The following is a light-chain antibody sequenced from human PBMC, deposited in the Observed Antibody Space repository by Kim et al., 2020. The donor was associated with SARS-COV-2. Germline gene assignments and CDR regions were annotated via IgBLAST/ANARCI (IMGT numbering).Light chain of an antibody. V-gene: IGKV1-16*01. CDR2: AAS. J-gene: IGKJ1*01. Sequence: SSGGDRVTITCRASQDISSNLAWFQQKPGKAPKSLIYAASSLQSGAPSRFSGAGSGTDFTLTISTLQAEDSGTYYCQQYSGYPRTFGQGTKVDIK. CDR3: QQYSGYPRT. CDR1: QDISSN.